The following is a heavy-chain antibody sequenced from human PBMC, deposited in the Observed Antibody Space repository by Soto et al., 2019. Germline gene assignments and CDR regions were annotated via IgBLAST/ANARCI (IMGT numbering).Heavy chain of an antibody. V-gene: IGHV4-59*12. Sequence: PSETLSLTCTVSGGSISSYFWSWIRQPPGKGLEWIGYFYYSGSTNYNPSLKSRVTISVDTSKNQFSLKLSSVTAADTAVYYCARVPGYWGQGILVTVSS. CDR1: GGSISSYF. CDR2: FYYSGST. D-gene: IGHD2-2*01. CDR3: ARVPGY. J-gene: IGHJ4*02.